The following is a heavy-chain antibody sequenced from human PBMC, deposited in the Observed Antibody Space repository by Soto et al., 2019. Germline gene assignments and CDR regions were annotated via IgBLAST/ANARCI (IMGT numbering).Heavy chain of an antibody. CDR2: ISGSGGST. J-gene: IGHJ4*02. V-gene: IGHV3-23*01. Sequence: PGGSLRLSCAASGFTFRSYAMSWVRQAPGKGLEWVSAISGSGGSTYYADSVKGRFTISRDNSKNTLFLRMNSLRAEDTAVYYCAKDKDSSGLPGYWGQGTLVTVSS. CDR3: AKDKDSSGLPGY. D-gene: IGHD3-22*01. CDR1: GFTFRSYA.